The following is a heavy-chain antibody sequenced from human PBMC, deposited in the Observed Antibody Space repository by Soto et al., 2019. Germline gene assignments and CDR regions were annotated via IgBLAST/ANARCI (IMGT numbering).Heavy chain of an antibody. CDR1: GGTFSSYA. Sequence: GASVKVSCKXSGGTFSSYAISWVRQAPGQGLEWMGGIIPIFGTANYAQKFQGRVTITADKSTSTAYMELSSLRSEDTAVYYCARPQDCSGGSCYSGGYDYWGQGTLVTVSS. D-gene: IGHD2-15*01. CDR2: IIPIFGTA. J-gene: IGHJ4*02. V-gene: IGHV1-69*06. CDR3: ARPQDCSGGSCYSGGYDY.